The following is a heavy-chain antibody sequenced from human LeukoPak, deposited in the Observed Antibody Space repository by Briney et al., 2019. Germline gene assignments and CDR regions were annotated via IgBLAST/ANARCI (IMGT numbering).Heavy chain of an antibody. J-gene: IGHJ5*02. CDR3: ARGSYSSSWYPGRFDP. D-gene: IGHD6-13*01. V-gene: IGHV4-61*01. CDR1: GGSVSSGNDS. Sequence: SETLSLTCTVSGGSVSSGNDSWSWIRQPPGKGLEWIGYIYYSGSTNYNPSLESRVTISVDTSKTQFSLKLSSVTAADTAVYYCARGSYSSSWYPGRFDPWGQGTLVTVSS. CDR2: IYYSGST.